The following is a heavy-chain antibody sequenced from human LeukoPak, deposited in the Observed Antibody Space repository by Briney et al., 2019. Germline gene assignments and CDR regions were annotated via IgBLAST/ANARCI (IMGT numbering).Heavy chain of an antibody. CDR2: INPNSGGT. V-gene: IGHV1-2*02. CDR3: ARDPYGDCFFDY. D-gene: IGHD4-17*01. J-gene: IGHJ4*02. CDR1: GYTFTGYY. Sequence: ASVKVSCKASGYTFTGYYMHWVRQAPGQGLEWMGWINPNSGGTNYAQKFQGRVTMTRDTSISTAYMVLSRLRSDDTAVYYCARDPYGDCFFDYWGQGTLVTVSS.